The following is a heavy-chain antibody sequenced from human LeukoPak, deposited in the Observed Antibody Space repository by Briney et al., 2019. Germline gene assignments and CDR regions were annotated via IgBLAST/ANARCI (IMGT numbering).Heavy chain of an antibody. D-gene: IGHD6-13*01. CDR1: GFSLNSYW. Sequence: GGSPRLSCEAYGFSLNSYWMHWVRQAPGEGPVWVSRISVDGRSTAYADSVKGRFTISRDNAKNTLYLGMNSLRADDTAVYYCAREGYSTGWYFFDNWGRGTRVTVSS. CDR2: ISVDGRST. J-gene: IGHJ4*02. V-gene: IGHV3-74*03. CDR3: AREGYSTGWYFFDN.